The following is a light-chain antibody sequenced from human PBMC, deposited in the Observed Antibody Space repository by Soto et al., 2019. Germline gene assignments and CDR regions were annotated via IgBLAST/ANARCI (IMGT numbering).Light chain of an antibody. V-gene: IGLV2-23*02. CDR2: EVS. CDR1: SSDVGSYNL. Sequence: QSVLTQPASVSGSPGQSITISCTGTSSDVGSYNLVSWYQQHPGKAPKLMIYEVSKRPSGVSNRFSGSKSGSTASLTISGLQAEDEADYYCCSYAGSSTYVFGTGTKVTVL. CDR3: CSYAGSSTYV. J-gene: IGLJ1*01.